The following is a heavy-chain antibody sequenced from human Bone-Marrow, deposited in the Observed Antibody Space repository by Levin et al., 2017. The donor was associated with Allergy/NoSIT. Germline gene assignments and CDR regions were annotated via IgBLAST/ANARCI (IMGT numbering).Heavy chain of an antibody. V-gene: IGHV3-23*01. CDR2: ISGSGSDT. CDR1: GFTFSNFA. Sequence: HAGGSLRLSCAASGFTFSNFAMTWVRQAPGKGLEWVSAISGSGSDTHYPDSMKGRVTISRDNSHNTLYLQIHSLRAEDTATYYCAKVYYDSSSDFTTRGRFDPWGQGALVTVSS. J-gene: IGHJ5*02. D-gene: IGHD3-22*01. CDR3: AKVYYDSSSDFTTRGRFDP.